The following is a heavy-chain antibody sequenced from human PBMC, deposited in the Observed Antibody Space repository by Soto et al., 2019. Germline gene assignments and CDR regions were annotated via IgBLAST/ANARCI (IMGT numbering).Heavy chain of an antibody. Sequence: QVQLVESGGGVVQPGRSLRLSCAASGFTFSSYGMHWVRQAPGKGLEWVAVIPYDGSNEYYADSVKGRFTISRDLTKNTLYLQMNSLRTEDTAVYYCAKGGNGSGNLLVYWGQGTLVTVSS. CDR2: IPYDGSNE. V-gene: IGHV3-30*18. CDR3: AKGGNGSGNLLVY. D-gene: IGHD3-3*01. J-gene: IGHJ4*02. CDR1: GFTFSSYG.